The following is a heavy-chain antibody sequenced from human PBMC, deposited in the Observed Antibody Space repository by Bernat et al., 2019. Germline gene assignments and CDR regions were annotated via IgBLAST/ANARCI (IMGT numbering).Heavy chain of an antibody. J-gene: IGHJ4*02. CDR3: AKLRGPYGGGLDY. CDR1: GFTFNSYA. D-gene: IGHD4-23*01. CDR2: LSGSDGST. V-gene: IGHV3-23*01. Sequence: EVQLLESGGGLVQPGGSLRLSCAASGFTFNSYAMSWVRQAPGKGLEWVSVLSGSDGSTHITDSVKGRFTISRDNSKNTLYLQMNSLRAEDTAVYYCAKLRGPYGGGLDYWGQGTLVTVSS.